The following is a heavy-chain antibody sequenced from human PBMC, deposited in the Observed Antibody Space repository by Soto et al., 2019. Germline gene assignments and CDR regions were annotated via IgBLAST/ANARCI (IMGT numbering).Heavy chain of an antibody. D-gene: IGHD1-1*01. CDR3: ARGRYGDY. V-gene: IGHV1-18*01. CDR1: GYAFTTYG. Sequence: QVHLVQSGAEVKKPGASVKVSCKGSGYAFTTYGITWVRQAPGQGLEWMGWISAHNGNTNYAQKPQGRVTVTRATSTSTAYMELRSLSSDDTAVYYCARGRYGDYWGQGALVTVSS. CDR2: ISAHNGNT. J-gene: IGHJ4*02.